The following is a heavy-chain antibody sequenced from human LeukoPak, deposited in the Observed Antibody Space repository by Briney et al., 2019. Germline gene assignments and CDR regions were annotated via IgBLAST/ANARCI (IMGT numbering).Heavy chain of an antibody. D-gene: IGHD3-10*01. CDR1: GYTFTSYA. CDR2: INPNSGGT. V-gene: IGHV1-2*02. Sequence: ASVKVSCKASGYTFTSYAMNWVRQAPGQGLEWMGWINPNSGGTNYAQKFQGRVTMTSDTSISTAYMELSRLRSDDTAVYYCARGYYYGSGSNRGPFGYWGQGTLVTVSS. J-gene: IGHJ4*02. CDR3: ARGYYYGSGSNRGPFGY.